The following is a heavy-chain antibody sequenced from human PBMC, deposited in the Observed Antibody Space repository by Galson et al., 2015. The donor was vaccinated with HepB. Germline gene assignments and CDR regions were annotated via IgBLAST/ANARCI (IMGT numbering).Heavy chain of an antibody. J-gene: IGHJ2*01. CDR3: VRPRGAGAGDYQNWYFDL. V-gene: IGHV3-30-3*01. Sequence: SLRLSCAASGFSFNYFPMHWVRQAPGKGLEWVAVISYTGSYTGYADFGRGRFTISRDNSKNALYLQINSLRVEDTALYYCVRPRGAGAGDYQNWYFDLWGRGTLVTVSS. D-gene: IGHD4-17*01. CDR2: ISYTGSYT. CDR1: GFSFNYFP.